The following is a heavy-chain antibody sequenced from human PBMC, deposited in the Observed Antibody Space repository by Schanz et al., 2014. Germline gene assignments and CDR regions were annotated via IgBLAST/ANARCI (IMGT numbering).Heavy chain of an antibody. CDR2: ISTSGST. V-gene: IGHV4-4*07. Sequence: QVQLQESGPGLVKPSETLSLTCTVSGGSMSSFYWNWIRQPAGKGLEWIGRISTSGSTNYNHSLSSRVSISLGRSNTHFSLSLCSLTAADTAVYYCARGVLGSGYRQQYYFDHWGQGTLVTVSS. CDR1: GGSMSSFY. CDR3: ARGVLGSGYRQQYYFDH. J-gene: IGHJ4*02. D-gene: IGHD3-3*01.